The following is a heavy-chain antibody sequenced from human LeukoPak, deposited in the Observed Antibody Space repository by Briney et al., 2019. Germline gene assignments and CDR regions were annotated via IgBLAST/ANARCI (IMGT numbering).Heavy chain of an antibody. CDR1: GGSISSYY. Sequence: SETLSLTCTVSGGSISSYYGSWVRQPPGKGREWVGYIYHSGSTYYNPSLKSRVTISVDRSKNQFSLKLSSVTAADTAVYYCARYSTYVPFDPWGQGTLVTVSS. V-gene: IGHV4-59*12. J-gene: IGHJ5*02. CDR2: IYHSGST. D-gene: IGHD4-11*01. CDR3: ARYSTYVPFDP.